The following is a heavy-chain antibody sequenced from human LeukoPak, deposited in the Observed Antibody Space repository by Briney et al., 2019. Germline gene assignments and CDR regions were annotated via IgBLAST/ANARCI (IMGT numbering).Heavy chain of an antibody. J-gene: IGHJ4*02. CDR3: ARNPTTGHRERYYFDW. CDR2: IWHDGSNK. CDR1: GFTFRSYG. V-gene: IGHV3-33*01. Sequence: PGGSLRLSCAASGFTFRSYGMHWVRQAPGKGLEWVAVIWHDGSNKYYADSVKGRFTISRDNSENTLYLQMNSLRAEDTAVYYCARNPTTGHRERYYFDWWGQGALVTVSS. D-gene: IGHD1-1*01.